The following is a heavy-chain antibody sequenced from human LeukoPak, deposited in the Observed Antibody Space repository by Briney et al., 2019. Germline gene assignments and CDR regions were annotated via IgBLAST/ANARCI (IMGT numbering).Heavy chain of an antibody. CDR1: GGTISNYF. Sequence: SETLPLTCTVSGGTISNYFWSWIRQSAGEGLDWICRICLFWNTNYSPSLMSQATISIVQSKNQFSQNLSSVTAADTAVYCCAREDAFILGATVSFEPWGEGTVVSV. V-gene: IGHV4-4*07. CDR3: AREDAFILGATVSFEP. D-gene: IGHD1-26*01. J-gene: IGHJ5*02. CDR2: ICLFWNT.